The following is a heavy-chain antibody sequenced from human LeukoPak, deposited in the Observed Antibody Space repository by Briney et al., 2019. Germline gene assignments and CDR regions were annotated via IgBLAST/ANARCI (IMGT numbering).Heavy chain of an antibody. Sequence: GGALKISCEVSGARFTNYWSGWGRQRPGKGREGRAIIYPGEDDTRYSPCFQGQVTISADKSITTAYLQWSSLKASDTAIYYCARHSRSAYTYGIDYWGQGTLVTVSS. J-gene: IGHJ4*02. CDR3: ARHSRSAYTYGIDY. D-gene: IGHD5-24*01. V-gene: IGHV5-51*01. CDR1: GARFTNYW. CDR2: IYPGEDDT.